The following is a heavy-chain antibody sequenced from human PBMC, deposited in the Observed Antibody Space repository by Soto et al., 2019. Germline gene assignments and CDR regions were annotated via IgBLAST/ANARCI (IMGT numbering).Heavy chain of an antibody. J-gene: IGHJ4*02. CDR3: AKEAAVAATRSHFDY. CDR1: GFTFSDHY. Sequence: PGGSLRLSCAASGFTFSDHYMDWVRQAPGKGLEWVGRTRNKANSYTTEYAASVKGRFTISRDDSKNSLYLQMNSLKTEDTAVYYCAKEAAVAATRSHFDYWGQGTLVTVSS. CDR2: TRNKANSYTT. D-gene: IGHD2-15*01. V-gene: IGHV3-72*01.